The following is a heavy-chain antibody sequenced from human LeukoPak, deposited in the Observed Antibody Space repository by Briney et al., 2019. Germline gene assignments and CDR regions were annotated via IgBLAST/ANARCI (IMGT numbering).Heavy chain of an antibody. D-gene: IGHD3-22*01. V-gene: IGHV3-15*01. CDR2: IKSKTDGGTT. Sequence: GGSLRLSCAASGITFSNAWMSWVRQAPGKGLEWVGRIKSKTDGGTTDYAGPVKGRFTISRDDSKNMLYLQMNSLKTEDAAVYYCTTARLYYYDSSGYFPRWFDPWGQGTLVTVS. J-gene: IGHJ5*02. CDR3: TTARLYYYDSSGYFPRWFDP. CDR1: GITFSNAW.